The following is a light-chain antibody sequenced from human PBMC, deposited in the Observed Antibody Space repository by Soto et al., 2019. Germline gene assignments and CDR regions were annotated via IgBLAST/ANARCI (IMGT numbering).Light chain of an antibody. V-gene: IGLV2-14*03. CDR1: SSDVGGYNY. CDR2: DVS. J-gene: IGLJ1*01. Sequence: QSVLTQPACVSGAPGQSITMSCTGTSSDVGGYNYVSWYQQHPGKAPKLMIYDVSNRPSGVSNRFSGSKSGNTASLTISGLQAEDEAAYYCSSYTISSLHVFITVTKVSV. CDR3: SSYTISSLHV.